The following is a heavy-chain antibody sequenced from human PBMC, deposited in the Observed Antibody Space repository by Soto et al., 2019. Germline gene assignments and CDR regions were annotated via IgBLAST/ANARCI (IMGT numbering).Heavy chain of an antibody. CDR1: GGTFSRYA. Sequence: QVQLVQSGAAVKTPGSSVKVSCKASGGTFSRYAISRVRQAPVQWLEWMGGIKPTFGTANYAQKFQCRDTITADESTSTASMALSSLRSEDTAVYYCAVWGGYGSLETDYWVQGTLVTVSS. CDR2: IKPTFGTA. J-gene: IGHJ4*02. V-gene: IGHV1-69*01. CDR3: AVWGGYGSLETDY. D-gene: IGHD3-16*01.